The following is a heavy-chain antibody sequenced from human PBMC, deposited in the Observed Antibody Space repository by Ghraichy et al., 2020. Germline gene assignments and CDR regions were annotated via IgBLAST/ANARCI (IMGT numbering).Heavy chain of an antibody. J-gene: IGHJ4*02. D-gene: IGHD3-22*01. CDR1: GFTFSSYS. CDR3: ARDGARRYYYDSSGYYFDY. Sequence: GGPLRLSCAASGFTFSSYSMNWVRQAPGKGLEWVSSISSSSSYIYYADSVKGRFTISRDNAKNSLYLQMNSLRAEDTAVYYCARDGARRYYYDSSGYYFDYWGQGTLVTVSS. CDR2: ISSSSSYI. V-gene: IGHV3-21*01.